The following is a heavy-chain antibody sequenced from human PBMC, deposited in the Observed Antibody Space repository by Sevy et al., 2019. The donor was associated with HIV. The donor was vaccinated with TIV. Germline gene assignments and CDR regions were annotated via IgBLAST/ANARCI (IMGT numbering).Heavy chain of an antibody. J-gene: IGHJ3*02. CDR1: GFTFSSYA. D-gene: IGHD3-3*01. V-gene: IGHV3-23*01. Sequence: GGSLRLSCAASGFTFSSYAMSWVRQAPGKELEWVSAISGSGGSTYYADSVKGRFTISRDNSKNTLYLQMNSLRAEDTAVYYCAKDGTIFGVVFGAFDIWGQGTMVTVSS. CDR2: ISGSGGST. CDR3: AKDGTIFGVVFGAFDI.